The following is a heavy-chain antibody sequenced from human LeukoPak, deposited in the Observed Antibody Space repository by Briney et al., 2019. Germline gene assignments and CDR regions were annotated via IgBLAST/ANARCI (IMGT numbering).Heavy chain of an antibody. Sequence: GASLRLSCAASGFTFDDYAMQWVRQAPGKGLVWVSLISGDGGSTYYADSVKGRFTISRDNSKNSLYLQMNRLRTEDTALYYCAKSSIVAGEYLFDYWGQGTLVTVSS. CDR2: ISGDGGST. J-gene: IGHJ4*02. D-gene: IGHD6-19*01. CDR3: AKSSIVAGEYLFDY. V-gene: IGHV3-43*02. CDR1: GFTFDDYA.